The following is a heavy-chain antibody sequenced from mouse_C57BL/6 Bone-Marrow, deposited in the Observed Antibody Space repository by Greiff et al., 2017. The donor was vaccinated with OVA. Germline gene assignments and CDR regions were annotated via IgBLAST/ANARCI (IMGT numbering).Heavy chain of an antibody. Sequence: LVESGAELVRPGASVTLSCKASGYTFTDYEMHWVKQTPVHGLEWIGAIDPETGGTAYNQKFKGKAILTADKSSSTAYMELRSLTSEDSAVYYCTRSSYDYEVDYWGQGTSVTVSS. CDR1: GYTFTDYE. V-gene: IGHV1-15*01. CDR3: TRSSYDYEVDY. J-gene: IGHJ4*01. CDR2: IDPETGGT. D-gene: IGHD2-4*01.